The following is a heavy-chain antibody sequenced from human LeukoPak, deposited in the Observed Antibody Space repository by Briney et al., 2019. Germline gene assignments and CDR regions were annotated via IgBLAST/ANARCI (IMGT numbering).Heavy chain of an antibody. V-gene: IGHV5-51*01. CDR3: ARLGSYSTGWADY. CDR2: INPEDSDT. J-gene: IGHJ4*02. D-gene: IGHD6-19*01. Sequence: GESLKISCKGSGYSFTSYWIGWVRQMPGKGLEWMGIINPEDSDTTYSPSFQGQVTISADKSISTAYLQWSSLKASDIAMYYCARLGSYSTGWADYWGQGTLVTVSS. CDR1: GYSFTSYW.